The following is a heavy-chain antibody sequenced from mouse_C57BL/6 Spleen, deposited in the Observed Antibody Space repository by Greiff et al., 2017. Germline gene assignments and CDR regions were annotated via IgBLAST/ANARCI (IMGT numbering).Heavy chain of an antibody. CDR2: ISSGGRYT. J-gene: IGHJ4*01. CDR1: GFTFSSYG. Sequence: EVMVVESGGDLVKPGGSLKLSCAASGFTFSSYGMSWVRQTPDKRLEWVATISSGGRYTYSPDSVKGRFTISRDNAKNTLYLQMSSLKSEDTAMYYCARHGLGKAMEDWGQGASVTVSS. CDR3: ARHGLGKAMED. D-gene: IGHD2-2*01. V-gene: IGHV5-6*01.